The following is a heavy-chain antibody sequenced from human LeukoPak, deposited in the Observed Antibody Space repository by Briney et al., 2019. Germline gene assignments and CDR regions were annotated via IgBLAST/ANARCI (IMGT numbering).Heavy chain of an antibody. CDR2: ISGSGGST. Sequence: PGGSLRLSCAASGFTFSSYAMSWVRQAPGKGLEWVSAISGSGGSTYYADSVKGRFTISRDNSKNTLYLQMNSLRAEDTAVYYCAKDQYCSGGSSHCTMGEWDYWGQGTLVTVSS. J-gene: IGHJ4*02. CDR1: GFTFSSYA. CDR3: AKDQYCSGGSSHCTMGEWDY. V-gene: IGHV3-23*01. D-gene: IGHD2-15*01.